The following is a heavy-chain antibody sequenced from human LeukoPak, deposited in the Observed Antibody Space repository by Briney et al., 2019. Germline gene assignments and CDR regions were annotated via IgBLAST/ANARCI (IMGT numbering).Heavy chain of an antibody. CDR1: GGSVSDYY. CDR2: IYYTGSS. CDR3: ASRKLGNDY. J-gene: IGHJ4*01. V-gene: IGHV4-59*02. D-gene: IGHD7-27*01. Sequence: NPSETLSLTCTVSGGSVSDYYWSWIRQSPEKGLEWIGYIYYTGSSSYNPSLRSRVTISADTSKNQFSLKLSSVTAADTAVYYCASRKLGNDYWGQGTLVTVSS.